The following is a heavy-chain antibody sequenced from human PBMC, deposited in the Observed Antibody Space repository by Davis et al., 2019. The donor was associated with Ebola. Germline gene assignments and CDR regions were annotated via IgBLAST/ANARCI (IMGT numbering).Heavy chain of an antibody. Sequence: GESLKISCAGSGFTFSGYWMHWVRQAVGKGLVWVSRIKSDGSSISYADSVKGRFTISRDISKNTVYLQMNSLRAEDTAVYYCAKNDGINGWFGIDVWAQGTTVTVSS. V-gene: IGHV3-74*01. J-gene: IGHJ6*02. CDR3: AKNDGINGWFGIDV. CDR2: IKSDGSSI. D-gene: IGHD6-19*01. CDR1: GFTFSGYW.